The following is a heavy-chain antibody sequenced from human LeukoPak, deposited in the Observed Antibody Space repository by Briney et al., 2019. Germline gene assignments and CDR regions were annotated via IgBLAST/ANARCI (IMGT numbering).Heavy chain of an antibody. V-gene: IGHV3-23*01. D-gene: IGHD4-17*01. J-gene: IGHJ4*02. Sequence: GGSLRLSCAASGFNFITAAMTWVRQAPGKGLEWVSLIGSVGESTYYADSVKGRFTISRDNVNHTLFLQMNSLRVEDTAVYYCARDEDYGDYYFDYWGQGTLVTVSS. CDR3: ARDEDYGDYYFDY. CDR1: GFNFITAA. CDR2: IGSVGEST.